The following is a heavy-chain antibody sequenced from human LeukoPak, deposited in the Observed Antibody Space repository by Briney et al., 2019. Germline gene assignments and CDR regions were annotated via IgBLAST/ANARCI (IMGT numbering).Heavy chain of an antibody. J-gene: IGHJ4*02. D-gene: IGHD4-17*01. CDR3: AIVYGDYPPDS. CDR2: IYYNGNN. Sequence: KASETLSLTGIVSGVSINGYYWSWIRQPPGKGLEGVGYIYYNGNNNYNPSLKSRVSMSVDTSKNQLSLLLTSVTGADTAVYYCAIVYGDYPPDSWGQGTLVTVS. V-gene: IGHV4-59*01. CDR1: GVSINGYY.